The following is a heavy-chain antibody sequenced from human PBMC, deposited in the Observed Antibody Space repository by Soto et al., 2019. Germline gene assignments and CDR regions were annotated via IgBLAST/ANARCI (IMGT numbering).Heavy chain of an antibody. CDR1: GFTFSDYY. Sequence: QVQLVEAGGGLVKPGGSLRLSCAASGFTFSDYYMSWIRQAPGKGLEWVSYISGSAGTIHYADSVRGRFTISRDNAENSLYLQMNRLRAEDTAVYYCARKGYGAPFDYWGQGILVTVSS. D-gene: IGHD4-17*01. CDR3: ARKGYGAPFDY. J-gene: IGHJ4*02. CDR2: ISGSAGTI. V-gene: IGHV3-11*01.